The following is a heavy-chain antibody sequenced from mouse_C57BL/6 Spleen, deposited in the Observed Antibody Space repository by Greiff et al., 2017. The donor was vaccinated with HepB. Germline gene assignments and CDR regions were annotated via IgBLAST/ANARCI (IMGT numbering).Heavy chain of an antibody. D-gene: IGHD2-1*01. CDR2: ISSGSSTI. Sequence: DVMLVESGGGLVKPGGSLKLSCAASGFTFSDYGMHWVRQAPEMGLEWVAYISSGSSTIYYADTVKGRYTISRDNAKNTLFLQMTSLRSEDTAMYYGARPSGNYQREFDVWGTGTTVSGSA. CDR1: GFTFSDYG. J-gene: IGHJ1*03. CDR3: ARPSGNYQREFDV. V-gene: IGHV5-17*01.